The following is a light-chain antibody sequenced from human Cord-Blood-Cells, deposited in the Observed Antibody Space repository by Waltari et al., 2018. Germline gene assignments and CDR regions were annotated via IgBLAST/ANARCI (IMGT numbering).Light chain of an antibody. J-gene: IGLJ3*02. Sequence: QSALTQPASVSGSPGQSITISCTGTRSDFGSYNLVSWYQQHPGKAPKLMIYEGSKRPSGVSKRFSGSKSGNTASLTISGLQAEDEADYYCCSYAGSSTWVFGGGTKLTVL. CDR3: CSYAGSSTWV. V-gene: IGLV2-23*01. CDR1: RSDFGSYNL. CDR2: EGS.